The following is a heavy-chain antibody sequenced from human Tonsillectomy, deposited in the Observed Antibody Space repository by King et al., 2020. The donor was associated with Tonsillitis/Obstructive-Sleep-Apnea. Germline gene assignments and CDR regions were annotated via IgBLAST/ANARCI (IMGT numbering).Heavy chain of an antibody. D-gene: IGHD2-2*01. CDR1: GGSVSSGNYY. J-gene: IGHJ5*02. Sequence: QLQESGPGLVKPSETLSLTCTVSGGSVSSGNYYWSWIRQPPGKGLEWIGYTHYSGSTNYNPSLKSRVTISLDTSKNQFSLRLTSVTAADTAIYFCAREERSGLSCSGTTCYEGRWFDPWGQGTPVTVSS. V-gene: IGHV4-61*01. CDR3: AREERSGLSCSGTTCYEGRWFDP. CDR2: THYSGST.